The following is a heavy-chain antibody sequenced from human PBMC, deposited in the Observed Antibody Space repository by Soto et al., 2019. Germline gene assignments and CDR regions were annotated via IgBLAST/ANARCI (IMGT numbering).Heavy chain of an antibody. Sequence: GASVKVSCKASGGTFSSYAISWVRQAPGQGLEWMGGIFPIFGTANYAQKFQGRVTITADKSTSTAYMELSSLRSEDTAVYYCARGQLEPYGMDVWGQGTTVTVSS. CDR1: GGTFSSYA. V-gene: IGHV1-69*06. D-gene: IGHD6-6*01. J-gene: IGHJ6*02. CDR3: ARGQLEPYGMDV. CDR2: IFPIFGTA.